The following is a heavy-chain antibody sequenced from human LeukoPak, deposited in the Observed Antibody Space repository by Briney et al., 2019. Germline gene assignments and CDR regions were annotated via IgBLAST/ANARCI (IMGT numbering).Heavy chain of an antibody. CDR2: ISGSGGST. D-gene: IGHD4-17*01. V-gene: IGHV3-23*01. Sequence: GGSLRLSCTASGFTFSSYAMSWVRQAPGKGLEWVSAISGSGGSTYYADSVKGRFTISRDNSKNTLYLQMNSLRAEDTAVYYCANFPQTTVTGGGFDYWGQGTLVTVSS. CDR1: GFTFSSYA. CDR3: ANFPQTTVTGGGFDY. J-gene: IGHJ4*02.